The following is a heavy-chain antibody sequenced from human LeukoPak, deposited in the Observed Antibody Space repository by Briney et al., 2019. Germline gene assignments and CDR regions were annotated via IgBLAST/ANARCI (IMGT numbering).Heavy chain of an antibody. CDR1: GGSFSNYY. J-gene: IGHJ6*03. D-gene: IGHD1-7*01. Sequence: PSETLSLTCAVYGGSFSNYYWSWIRQPPGKGLEWIGEINDSGRTNYNPSLMSRVTVSVDTSKNQFSLRLTSVTATDTAVYYCARRWNYGRNYYNDVWGKGATVSVSS. CDR3: ARRWNYGRNYYNDV. V-gene: IGHV4-34*01. CDR2: INDSGRT.